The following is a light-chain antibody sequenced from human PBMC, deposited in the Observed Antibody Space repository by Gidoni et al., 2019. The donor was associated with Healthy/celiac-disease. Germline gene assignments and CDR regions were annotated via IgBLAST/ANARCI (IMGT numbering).Light chain of an antibody. CDR2: GAS. CDR1: QSVGSSY. Sequence: VFTQSPGTLSLPPGERATLTCRASQSVGSSYLAWYQQKPGQAPRLLIYGASSRATGVPDRFSGSGSGTDFTLTISRLEPEDVGVYYCQQYGSSPYTFGQGTKLEIK. J-gene: IGKJ2*01. V-gene: IGKV3-20*01. CDR3: QQYGSSPYT.